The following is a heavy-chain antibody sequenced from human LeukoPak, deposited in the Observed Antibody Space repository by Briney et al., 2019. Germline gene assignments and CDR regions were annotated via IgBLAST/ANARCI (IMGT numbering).Heavy chain of an antibody. CDR2: INYSGNT. CDR1: GDSISSYY. Sequence: SETLSLTCTVSGDSISSYYWSWIRQPPGKGLEWMGYINYSGNTNYNPSLKSRVTISVDTSKYQFSLRLTSVTAADTAVYYCAREGRQDYVYFDCWGQGTLVTVSS. D-gene: IGHD4-17*01. V-gene: IGHV4-59*01. CDR3: AREGRQDYVYFDC. J-gene: IGHJ4*02.